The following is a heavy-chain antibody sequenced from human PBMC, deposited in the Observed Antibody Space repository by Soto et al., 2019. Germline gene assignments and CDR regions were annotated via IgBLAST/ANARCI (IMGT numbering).Heavy chain of an antibody. Sequence: GGSLRLSCAASGFTFSSYGMHWVRQAPGKGLEWVAVIWYDGSNKYYADSVKGRFTISRDNSKNTLYLQMNSLRAEDTAVYYCERGGYSGGWSAELEYDMEVWRQGTTVTVSS. CDR3: ERGGYSGGWSAELEYDMEV. D-gene: IGHD6-19*01. CDR1: GFTFSSYG. V-gene: IGHV3-33*01. J-gene: IGHJ6*02. CDR2: IWYDGSNK.